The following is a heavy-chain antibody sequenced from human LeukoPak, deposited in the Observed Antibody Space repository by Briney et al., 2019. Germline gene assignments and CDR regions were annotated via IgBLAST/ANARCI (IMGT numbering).Heavy chain of an antibody. Sequence: PGGSLRLSCAASGFTVSGNYMSWVRQAPGKGLEWVSVIYSSGSTYYADSVKGRFTISRDNSKNMLYLEMNSLRADDTAVFYCARGFHDAFDIWGQGTMVTVSS. CDR3: ARGFHDAFDI. CDR1: GFTVSGNY. J-gene: IGHJ3*02. CDR2: IYSSGST. V-gene: IGHV3-53*01.